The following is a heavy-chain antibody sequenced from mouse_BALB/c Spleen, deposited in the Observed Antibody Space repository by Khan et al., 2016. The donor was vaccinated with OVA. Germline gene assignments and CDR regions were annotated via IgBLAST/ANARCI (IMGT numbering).Heavy chain of an antibody. V-gene: IGHV1-77*01. CDR3: ARGGYSVFAY. D-gene: IGHD2-14*01. Sequence: QVQLQQSGPELVKPGASLKVSCKASGYTFTDYIIGWVKQSTRQGLEWIGDIFPGSGIPYYNEKFKDKVTLTADKSSNTAYMQLSSLTSDVSAVYFCARGGYSVFAYWGQGTLVTVSA. CDR2: IFPGSGIP. CDR1: GYTFTDYI. J-gene: IGHJ3*01.